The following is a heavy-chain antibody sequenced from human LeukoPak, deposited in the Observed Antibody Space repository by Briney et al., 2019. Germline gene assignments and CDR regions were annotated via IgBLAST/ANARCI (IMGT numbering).Heavy chain of an antibody. Sequence: ASAKLSCKASGYTFTNYGISWVRQAPRQGLEWMGWISAYNGNTNYSQKLQGRVTMTTDTSTSTASMELRSLRSDDTAVYYCARDSVVVAATFHYWGQGTLVTVSS. CDR3: ARDSVVVAATFHY. CDR2: ISAYNGNT. V-gene: IGHV1-18*01. D-gene: IGHD2-15*01. J-gene: IGHJ4*02. CDR1: GYTFTNYG.